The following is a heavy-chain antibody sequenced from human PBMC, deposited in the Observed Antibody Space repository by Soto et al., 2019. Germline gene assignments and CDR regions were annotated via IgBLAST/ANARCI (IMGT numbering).Heavy chain of an antibody. CDR2: IIPIFGTT. CDR3: AREHATIGRYHSTWFEP. Sequence: QVQLVQSGAEVKKPGSSVKVSCKASGGTFSSDVLSWVRQAPGQGLEWMGGIIPIFGTTNYAQKFQGRVTITADQSTSTAYMELSSLRSEDTAVYYCAREHATIGRYHSTWFEPWGQGTLVTVSS. V-gene: IGHV1-69*12. CDR1: GGTFSSDV. J-gene: IGHJ5*02. D-gene: IGHD2-8*01.